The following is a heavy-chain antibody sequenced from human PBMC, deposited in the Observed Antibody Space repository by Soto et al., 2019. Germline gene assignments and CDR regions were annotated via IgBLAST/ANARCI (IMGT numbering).Heavy chain of an antibody. J-gene: IGHJ5*02. D-gene: IGHD6-13*01. Sequence: GXSGEVSCRASGDTFTCYYMHLVRQAPGQGLEWMGWINPNSGGTNYAQKFQGRVTMTRDTSISTAYMELSRLRSDDTAVYYCARGGRRIAGKWFDTWGQGTLVTVSS. CDR3: ARGGRRIAGKWFDT. CDR1: GDTFTCYY. V-gene: IGHV1-2*02. CDR2: INPNSGGT.